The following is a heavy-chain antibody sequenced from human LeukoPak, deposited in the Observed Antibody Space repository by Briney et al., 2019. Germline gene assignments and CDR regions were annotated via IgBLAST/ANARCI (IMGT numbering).Heavy chain of an antibody. CDR2: ISGYNGNT. CDR3: ARDCSGGSCHFDY. Sequence: VASVKVSCKASGYIFTSYGISWVRQAPGQGREWMGWISGYNGNTYSTQKLQGRVTMATDTSTFTSYMELRSLTSDDTATYYCARDCSGGSCHFDYWGQGTLVTVSS. V-gene: IGHV1-18*01. J-gene: IGHJ4*02. CDR1: GYIFTSYG. D-gene: IGHD2-15*01.